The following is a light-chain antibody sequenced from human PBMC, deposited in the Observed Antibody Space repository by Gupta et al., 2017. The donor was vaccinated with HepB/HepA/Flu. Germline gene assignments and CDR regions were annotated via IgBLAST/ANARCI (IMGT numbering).Light chain of an antibody. CDR3: QQFNSYPIT. J-gene: IGKJ5*01. CDR1: QDINSY. V-gene: IGKV1-9*01. Sequence: DIQLTQSPSFLSASVGDRVTITCRASQDINSYLIWYQQKPGKAPNLLIYSASTLQGGVPSRFSGSGSGTEFTLTISSLQPEDFATYYCQQFNSYPITFDQGTRLDIK. CDR2: SAS.